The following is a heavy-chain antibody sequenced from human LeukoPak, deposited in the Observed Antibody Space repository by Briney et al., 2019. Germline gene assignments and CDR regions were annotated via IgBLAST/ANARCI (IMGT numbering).Heavy chain of an antibody. D-gene: IGHD3-10*01. CDR2: INPNSGGT. CDR1: GYTFTGYY. Sequence: ASVKVSCKASGYTFTGYYVHWVRQAPGQGLEWMGWINPNSGGTNYAQKFQGRVTMTRDTSISTAYMELSRLRSDDTAVYYCAITPNYYGSGSWFDYWGQGTLVTVSS. J-gene: IGHJ4*02. CDR3: AITPNYYGSGSWFDY. V-gene: IGHV1-2*02.